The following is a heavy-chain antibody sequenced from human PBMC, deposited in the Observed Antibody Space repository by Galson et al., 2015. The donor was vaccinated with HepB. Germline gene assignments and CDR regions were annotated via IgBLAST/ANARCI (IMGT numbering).Heavy chain of an antibody. J-gene: IGHJ6*02. CDR2: IDPSDSYT. Sequence: QSGAEMKKPGESLRISCKGSGYSFTSYWISWVRQMPGKGLEWMGRIDPSDSYTNYSPSFQGHVTISADKSISTAYLQWSSLKASDTAMYYCARHPPVRSAAADDLGQGTLVTVSSGSGYYTDYYYYYGMDVWGQGTTVTVSS. CDR1: GYSFTSYW. V-gene: IGHV5-10-1*01. D-gene: IGHD3-3*01. CDR3: ARHPPVRSAAADDLGQGTLVTVSSGSGYYTDYYYYYGMDV.